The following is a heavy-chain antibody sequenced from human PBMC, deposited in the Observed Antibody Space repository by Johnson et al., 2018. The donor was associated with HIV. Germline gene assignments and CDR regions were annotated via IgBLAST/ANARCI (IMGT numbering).Heavy chain of an antibody. CDR2: IGTAGDT. V-gene: IGHV3-13*01. J-gene: IGHJ3*02. CDR3: ARAKVGRGAGGWAFDI. D-gene: IGHD3-10*01. CDR1: GFTFSSYD. Sequence: VQLVESGGGLVKPGGSLRLSCAASGFTFSSYDMHWVRQATGKGLEWVSAIGTAGDTYYPGSVKGRFTISRENAKNSLYLQMNSLRVGDTAVYYCARAKVGRGAGGWAFDIWGQGTMGTLSS.